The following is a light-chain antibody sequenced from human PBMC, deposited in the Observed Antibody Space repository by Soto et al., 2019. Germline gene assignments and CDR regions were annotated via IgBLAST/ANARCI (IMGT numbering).Light chain of an antibody. V-gene: IGLV2-14*02. CDR2: DVS. CDR1: SSDVGTYNL. Sequence: QSVLTQPASVSGSPGQSITISCTGTSSDVGTYNLVSWYQQHPGNAPKLIIYDVSSRPSGVSNRFSGSKSGSTASLTISGLQAEDEADYYCNSYTSSATLVFGGGTKLTVL. CDR3: NSYTSSATLV. J-gene: IGLJ2*01.